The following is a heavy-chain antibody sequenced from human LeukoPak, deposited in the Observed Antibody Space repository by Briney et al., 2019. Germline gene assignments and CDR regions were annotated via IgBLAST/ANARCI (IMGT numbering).Heavy chain of an antibody. CDR1: GGSFSGYY. J-gene: IGHJ4*02. CDR3: ARGLYGSGSQFDY. CDR2: INHSGST. D-gene: IGHD3-10*01. Sequence: SETLSLTCAVYGGSFSGYYWSWIRQPPGKGLEWIGEINHSGSTNYNPSLKSRVTISVDTSKNQFSLKLSSVTAADTAVYYCARGLYGSGSQFDYWGQGTLVTVSS. V-gene: IGHV4-34*01.